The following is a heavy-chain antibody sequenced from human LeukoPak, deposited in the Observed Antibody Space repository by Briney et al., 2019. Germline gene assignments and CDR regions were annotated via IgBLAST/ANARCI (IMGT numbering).Heavy chain of an antibody. V-gene: IGHV1-2*02. CDR1: GYTFTAYY. D-gene: IGHD2-2*01. CDR2: INPNSGGT. CDR3: ARGPAATQGRGRDWFDP. Sequence: GASVKVSCKASGYTFTAYYMHWVRQAAGQGLEWMGWINPNSGGTVYAQIFQGRVTMTRDTSISTAYMELNRLRPDDTAVYYCARGPAATQGRGRDWFDPWGQGTLVTVSS. J-gene: IGHJ5*02.